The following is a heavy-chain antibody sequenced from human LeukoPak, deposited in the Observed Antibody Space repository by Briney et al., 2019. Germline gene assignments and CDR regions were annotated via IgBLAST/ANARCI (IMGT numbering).Heavy chain of an antibody. Sequence: SETLSLTCTVSGGSISSSSYYWGWIRQPPGKGLEWIGSIYYSGSTYYNPSLKSRVTISVDTSKNQFSLKLSSVTAADTAVYYCARPSSSSSWTYFDYWGQGTLVTVSS. J-gene: IGHJ4*02. D-gene: IGHD6-13*01. CDR1: GGSISSSSYY. CDR3: ARPSSSSSWTYFDY. CDR2: IYYSGST. V-gene: IGHV4-39*01.